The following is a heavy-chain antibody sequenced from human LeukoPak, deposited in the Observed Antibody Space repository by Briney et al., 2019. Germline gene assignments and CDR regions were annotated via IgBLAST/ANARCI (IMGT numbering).Heavy chain of an antibody. J-gene: IGHJ3*02. Sequence: ASVKVSCKASGYTFTNYGIIWVRQAPGRGLEWMGWNSAYNDNTNYAQKFQGRVTMTTDTSTNTAYMELRSLTSDDTAVYYCARTFYDFWSGFSNYDSFHIWGQGTLVTVSS. CDR1: GYTFTNYG. CDR3: ARTFYDFWSGFSNYDSFHI. D-gene: IGHD3-3*01. V-gene: IGHV1-18*01. CDR2: NSAYNDNT.